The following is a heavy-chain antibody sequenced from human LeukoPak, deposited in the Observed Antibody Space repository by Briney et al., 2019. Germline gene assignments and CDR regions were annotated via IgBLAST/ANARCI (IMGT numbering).Heavy chain of an antibody. CDR1: GYTFRIHD. V-gene: IGHV1-8*01. J-gene: IGHJ5*02. Sequence: ASVKVSCKASGYTFRIHDFNWVRQAPGQGLEGMGWVSPKTGRTVYAQKFQGRVYMTTNASLSTAYMELSSLRSDDTAVYFCARESERNDGWFDPWGQGTLVTVSS. CDR3: ARESERNDGWFDP. CDR2: VSPKTGRT. D-gene: IGHD1-1*01.